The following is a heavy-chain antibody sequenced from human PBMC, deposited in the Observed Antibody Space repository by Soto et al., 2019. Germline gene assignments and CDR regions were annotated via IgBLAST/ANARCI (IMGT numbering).Heavy chain of an antibody. CDR3: ARGSWLRYWDY. CDR1: GFTFSSYS. Sequence: VSLRLSCAASGFTFSSYSMNWVRQAPGKGLEWVSSISSSSSYIYYADSVKGRFTISRDNAKNSLYLQMNSLRAEDTAVYYCARGSWLRYWDYWGQGTLVTVSS. D-gene: IGHD5-12*01. CDR2: ISSSSSYI. J-gene: IGHJ4*02. V-gene: IGHV3-21*01.